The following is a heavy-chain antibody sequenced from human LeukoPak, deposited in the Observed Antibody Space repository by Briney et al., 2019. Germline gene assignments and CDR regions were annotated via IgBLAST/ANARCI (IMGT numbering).Heavy chain of an antibody. V-gene: IGHV3-23*01. J-gene: IGHJ6*03. Sequence: GGSLRLSCAASGFTFSSYAMSWVRHAPGKGLEWVSAISGSGGSTYYADSVKGRFTISRDNAKNSLYLQMNSLRAEDTAVYYCARGMGYMDVWGKGTTVTVSS. CDR1: GFTFSSYA. CDR3: ARGMGYMDV. D-gene: IGHD2-8*01. CDR2: ISGSGGST.